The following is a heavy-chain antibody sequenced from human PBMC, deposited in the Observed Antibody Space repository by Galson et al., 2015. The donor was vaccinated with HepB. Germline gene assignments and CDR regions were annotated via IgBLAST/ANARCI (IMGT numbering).Heavy chain of an antibody. CDR3: ARRYCSSNRCYSYYYYMDV. D-gene: IGHD2-15*01. V-gene: IGHV1-18*01. J-gene: IGHJ6*03. CDR2: ISAYNGIT. CDR1: GYPFSTYG. Sequence: SVKVSCKASGYPFSTYGITWVRQAPGQGLEWMGWISAYNGITIYAQKFQGRLTMTTDTSTNTAYMELRSLRSDDTAVYYCARRYCSSNRCYSYYYYMDVWGKGTTVTVSS.